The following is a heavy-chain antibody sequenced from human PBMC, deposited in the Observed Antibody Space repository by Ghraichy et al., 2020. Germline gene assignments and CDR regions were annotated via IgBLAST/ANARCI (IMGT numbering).Heavy chain of an antibody. Sequence: ASVKVSCKVSGYTLTELSMHWVRQAPGKGLEWMGGFDPEDGETIYAQKFQGRVTMTEDTSTDTAYMELSSLRSEDTAVYYCATEGDYSNLRGDYYYGMDVWGQGNTVTVSS. J-gene: IGHJ6*02. CDR2: FDPEDGET. CDR3: ATEGDYSNLRGDYYYGMDV. CDR1: GYTLTELS. V-gene: IGHV1-24*01. D-gene: IGHD4-11*01.